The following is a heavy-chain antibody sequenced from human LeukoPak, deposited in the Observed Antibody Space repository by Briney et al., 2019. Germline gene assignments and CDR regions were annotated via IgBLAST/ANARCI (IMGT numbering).Heavy chain of an antibody. J-gene: IGHJ4*02. CDR3: ARLNGAAGLDC. D-gene: IGHD6-13*01. CDR2: IYYSGST. V-gene: IGHV4-61*05. Sequence: PSETLSLTCTVSGYSISSGYYWGWIRQPPGKGLEWIGYIYYSGSTNYNPSLKSRVTISVDTSKNQFSLKLSSVTAADTAVYYCARLNGAAGLDCWGQGTLVTVSS. CDR1: GYSISSGYY.